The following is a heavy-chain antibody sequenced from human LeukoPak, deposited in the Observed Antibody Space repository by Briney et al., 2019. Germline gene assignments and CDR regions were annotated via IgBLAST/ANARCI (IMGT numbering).Heavy chain of an antibody. V-gene: IGHV3-23*01. CDR1: GFTFSTYG. Sequence: PGGSLRLSYAASGFTFSTYGMSWVRQAPGKGLEWVSAIADTGSDTYYADSVKGRFTISRDNSKNTLHLQMNSLTADDTAIYFCAKRVPYSSSSVYFDSWGQGTLVTVSS. CDR2: IADTGSDT. J-gene: IGHJ4*02. D-gene: IGHD6-6*01. CDR3: AKRVPYSSSSVYFDS.